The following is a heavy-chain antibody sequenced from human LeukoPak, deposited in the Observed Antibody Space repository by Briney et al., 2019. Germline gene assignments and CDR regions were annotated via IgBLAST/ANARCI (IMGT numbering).Heavy chain of an antibody. V-gene: IGHV4-34*01. CDR2: INHSGST. CDR1: GGSFSGYY. D-gene: IGHD5-12*01. Sequence: SETLSLTCAVYGGSFSGYYWSWIRQPPGKGLEWIGEINHSGSTNYNPSLKSRVTISVDTSKNQFSLKLSSVTAADTAVYYCARGLRSGYHPPYYYGMDVWGQGTTVTVSS. CDR3: ARGLRSGYHPPYYYGMDV. J-gene: IGHJ6*02.